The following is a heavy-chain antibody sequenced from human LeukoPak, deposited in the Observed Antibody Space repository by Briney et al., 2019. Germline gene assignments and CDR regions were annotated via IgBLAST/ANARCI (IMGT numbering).Heavy chain of an antibody. CDR3: ARDGGGGPFDY. D-gene: IGHD3-3*01. V-gene: IGHV3-48*01. CDR2: ISSSSSTI. CDR1: GFTFSSYS. J-gene: IGHJ4*02. Sequence: GGSLRLSCAASGFTFSSYSMNSVRQAPGKGLEWVSYISSSSSTIYYADSVKGRFTISRDNAKNSLYLQMNSPRAEDTAVYYCARDGGGGPFDYWGQGTLVTVSS.